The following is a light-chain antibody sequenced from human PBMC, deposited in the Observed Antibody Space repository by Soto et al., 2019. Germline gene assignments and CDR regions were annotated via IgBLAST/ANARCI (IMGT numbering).Light chain of an antibody. Sequence: ETVLTQSPGTLSLSPGAGAPLSCRATQAVYSSLLAWYQQKPGQAPRLLIYGESSRATGIPDRFSGSGSGTDFTLSISRLEVEDFAVYHCQQYGNAPITFGQGTRLEIK. CDR1: QAVYSSL. V-gene: IGKV3-20*01. CDR3: QQYGNAPIT. CDR2: GES. J-gene: IGKJ5*01.